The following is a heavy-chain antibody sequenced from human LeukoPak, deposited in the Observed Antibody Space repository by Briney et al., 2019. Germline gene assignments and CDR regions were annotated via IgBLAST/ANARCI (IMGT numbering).Heavy chain of an antibody. V-gene: IGHV3-33*01. CDR3: ARNEYYYDSSGYYYYIDY. J-gene: IGHJ4*02. CDR1: GFTFSSYA. Sequence: PGRSLRLSCAASGFTFSSYAMHWVRQAPGKGLEWVAVIWYDGSNKYYADSVKGRFTISRDNSKNTLYLQMNSLRAEDTAVYYCARNEYYYDSSGYYYYIDYWGQGTLVTVSS. CDR2: IWYDGSNK. D-gene: IGHD3-22*01.